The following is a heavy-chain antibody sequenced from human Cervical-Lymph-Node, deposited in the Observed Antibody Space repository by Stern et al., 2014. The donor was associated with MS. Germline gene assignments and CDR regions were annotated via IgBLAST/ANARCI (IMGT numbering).Heavy chain of an antibody. V-gene: IGHV1-69*09. Sequence: QVQLVQSGAEVKKPGSSVKVSCKASGGTFCGYTINLVRQAPGKGLEWIGRIIPILGIANYAQKFQGRVTITADKSTSTAYMELSSLRSEDTAVYYCARENCSSTSCYFYYYYGMDVWGQGTTVTVSS. CDR1: GGTFCGYT. CDR3: ARENCSSTSCYFYYYYGMDV. J-gene: IGHJ6*02. CDR2: IIPILGIA. D-gene: IGHD2-2*01.